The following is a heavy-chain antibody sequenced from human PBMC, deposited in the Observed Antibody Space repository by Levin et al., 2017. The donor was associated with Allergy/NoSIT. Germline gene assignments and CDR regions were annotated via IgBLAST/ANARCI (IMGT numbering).Heavy chain of an antibody. D-gene: IGHD1-26*01. V-gene: IGHV4-4*07. CDR3: VRGGGGAYQFDP. Sequence: NPGGSLRLSCTVSGGSISSYYWTWIRQPAGKGLEWIGRILASGSTNYNPSLKSRVTMSVDTSKDQFSLNLSSATAADTAVYYCVRGGGGAYQFDPWGQGTLVTVSS. CDR2: ILASGST. J-gene: IGHJ5*01. CDR1: GGSISSYY.